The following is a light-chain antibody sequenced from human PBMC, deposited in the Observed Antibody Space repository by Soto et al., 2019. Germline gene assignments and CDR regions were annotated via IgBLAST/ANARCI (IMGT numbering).Light chain of an antibody. V-gene: IGKV3-20*01. CDR3: QQYGSSPFT. J-gene: IGKJ3*01. CDR1: QSVSSSY. Sequence: EIVLTQSPGTLSLSPGERATLSCRASQSVSSSYLAWYQQNPGQAPRLLIYGASSRATGIPDRFNGSGSGTDFTLTISRLEPEDFAVYYCQQYGSSPFTFGPGTKVDIK. CDR2: GAS.